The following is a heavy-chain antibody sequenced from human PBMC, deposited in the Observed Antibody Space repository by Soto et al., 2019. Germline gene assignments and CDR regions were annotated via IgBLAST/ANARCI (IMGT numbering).Heavy chain of an antibody. D-gene: IGHD3-22*01. V-gene: IGHV3-74*01. CDR1: GFTFSSYW. CDR2: INSDGSST. CDR3: ARAYYHDSSLWGFDP. Sequence: PGGSLRLSCVASGFTFSSYWMHWVRQAPGKGLVWVSRINSDGSSTSYADSVKGRFTISRDNAKNTLYLQMNSLRAEDTAVYYCARAYYHDSSLWGFDPWGQGTLVTVSS. J-gene: IGHJ5*02.